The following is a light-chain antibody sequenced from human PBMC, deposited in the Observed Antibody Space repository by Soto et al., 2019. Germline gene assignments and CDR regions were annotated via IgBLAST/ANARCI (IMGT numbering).Light chain of an antibody. CDR2: GAS. CDR3: HQYCSSSYT. V-gene: IGKV3-20*01. Sequence: EIVLTQSPGTLSLSPGERATLSCRASQSISSSYLAWYQQKPGQAPRLLIYGASNRATGIPDRVSGSGSGTDFTLAINRLEPEDFAVYYCHQYCSSSYTFGQGTKLDIK. J-gene: IGKJ2*01. CDR1: QSISSSY.